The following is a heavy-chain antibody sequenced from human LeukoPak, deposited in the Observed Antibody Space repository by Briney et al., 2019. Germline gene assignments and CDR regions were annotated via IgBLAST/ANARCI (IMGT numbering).Heavy chain of an antibody. CDR2: ISSSGSTI. CDR1: GFTFSSYE. CDR3: ARYDFWSGYSYYFDY. V-gene: IGHV3-48*03. Sequence: PGGSLRLSCAASGFTFSSYEMNWVRQAPGKGLEWVSYISSSGSTIYYADSVKGRFTTSRDNAKNSLYLQMNSLRAEDTAVYYCARYDFWSGYSYYFDYWGQGTLVTVSS. J-gene: IGHJ4*02. D-gene: IGHD3-3*01.